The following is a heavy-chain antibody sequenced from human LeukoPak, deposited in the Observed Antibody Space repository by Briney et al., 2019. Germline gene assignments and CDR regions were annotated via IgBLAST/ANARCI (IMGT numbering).Heavy chain of an antibody. D-gene: IGHD3-10*01. CDR1: GFSFSRYS. Sequence: GSLRLSCATAGFSFSRYSMIWVRQAPGKGLEWVASITGGSSYIYYSDSVKGRFTISRDNAKKSLYLRMNSLRAEDTAVYYCAKEVTMVRGVVDYWGQGTLVTVSS. CDR2: ITGGSSYI. J-gene: IGHJ4*02. V-gene: IGHV3-21*01. CDR3: AKEVTMVRGVVDY.